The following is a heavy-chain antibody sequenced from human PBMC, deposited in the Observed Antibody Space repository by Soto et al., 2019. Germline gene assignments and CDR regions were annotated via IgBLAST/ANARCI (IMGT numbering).Heavy chain of an antibody. D-gene: IGHD6-19*01. Sequence: SETLSLTCAVSGGSISSSNWWSWVRQPPGKGLEWIGEIYHSGSTNYNPSLQGRVTMTTDTSTSTAYMELRSLRSDDTAVYYCARDRWLGPNWFDPWGQGTLVTVSS. J-gene: IGHJ5*02. CDR1: GGSISSSNW. V-gene: IGHV4-4*02. CDR3: ARDRWLGPNWFDP. CDR2: IYHSGST.